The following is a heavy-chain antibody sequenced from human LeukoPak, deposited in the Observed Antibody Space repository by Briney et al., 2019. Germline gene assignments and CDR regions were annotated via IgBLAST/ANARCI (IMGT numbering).Heavy chain of an antibody. CDR2: IIPVFHTA. CDR3: ARDYNFDSSPYDDGLDI. J-gene: IGHJ3*02. CDR1: GGTFSSYA. D-gene: IGHD3-22*01. Sequence: ASVKVSCKASGGTFSSYAISWVRQAPGQGLEWMGGIIPVFHTAKYAQNFQDRLTITTDESTDTVYMELSSLRSEDTAVYYCARDYNFDSSPYDDGLDIWGQGTMVTVSS. V-gene: IGHV1-69*05.